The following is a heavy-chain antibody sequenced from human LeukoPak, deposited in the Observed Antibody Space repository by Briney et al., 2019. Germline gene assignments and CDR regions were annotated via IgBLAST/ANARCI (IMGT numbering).Heavy chain of an antibody. Sequence: SETLSLTCTVSGGSISSSSYYWGWIRQPPGKGLQWIGSIYYSGSAYYSPSLKSRVTISVDTSKNQFSLKLSSVTAADTAVYYCARVWELLFDYWGQGTLVTVSS. CDR1: GGSISSSSYY. CDR3: ARVWELLFDY. CDR2: IYYSGSA. D-gene: IGHD1-26*01. V-gene: IGHV4-39*07. J-gene: IGHJ4*02.